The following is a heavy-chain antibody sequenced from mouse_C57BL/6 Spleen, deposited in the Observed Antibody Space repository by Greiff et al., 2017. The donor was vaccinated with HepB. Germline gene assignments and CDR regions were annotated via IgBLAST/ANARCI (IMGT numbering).Heavy chain of an antibody. D-gene: IGHD1-1*01. J-gene: IGHJ3*01. CDR2: IRLKSDNYAT. CDR3: TVTNYYGSSLTGTGFAY. V-gene: IGHV6-3*01. Sequence: EVMLVESGGGLVQPGGSMKLSCVASGFTFSNYWMNWVRQSPEKGLEWVAQIRLKSDNYATHYAESVKGRFTISRDDSKSSVYLQMNNLRAEDTGIYYCTVTNYYGSSLTGTGFAYWGQGTLVTVSA. CDR1: GFTFSNYW.